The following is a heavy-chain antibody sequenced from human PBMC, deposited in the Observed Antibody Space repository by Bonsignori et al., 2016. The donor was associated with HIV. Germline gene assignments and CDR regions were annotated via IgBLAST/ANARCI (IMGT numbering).Heavy chain of an antibody. CDR3: AREAHGTAPDF. V-gene: IGHV1-46*01. D-gene: IGHD5-24*01. Sequence: WVRQAPGQGLEWMGLINPGSGDRLYVQNFQGRVTLTSDSSTSTVYLDLSGLRSQDTAVYYCAREAHGTAPDFWGQGTLVTVSS. CDR2: INPGSGDR. J-gene: IGHJ4*02.